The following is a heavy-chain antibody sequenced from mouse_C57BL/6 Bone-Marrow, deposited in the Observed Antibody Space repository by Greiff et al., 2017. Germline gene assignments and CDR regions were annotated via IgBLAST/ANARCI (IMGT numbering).Heavy chain of an antibody. CDR2: INPGSGGT. D-gene: IGHD4-1*01. V-gene: IGHV1-54*01. Sequence: QVQLQQSGAELVRPGTSVKVSCKASGYAFTNYLIEWVKQRPGQGLEWIGVINPGSGGTNYNEKFKGKATLTADKSSSTAYMQLSSLTSEDSAVYFCARGGDWAPFDYWGQGTTLTVSS. CDR1: GYAFTNYL. CDR3: ARGGDWAPFDY. J-gene: IGHJ2*01.